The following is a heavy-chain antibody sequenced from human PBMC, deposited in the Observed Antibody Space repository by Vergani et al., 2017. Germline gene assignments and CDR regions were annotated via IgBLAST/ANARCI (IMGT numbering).Heavy chain of an antibody. CDR2: IYYSGST. J-gene: IGHJ6*03. D-gene: IGHD3-3*01. CDR1: GGSISSYY. CDR3: ARGLGNYDFWSGYCTDYYDMDV. Sequence: QVQLQESGPGLVKPSETLSLTCTVSGGSISSYYWSWIRQPPGKGLEWIGYIYYSGSTNYNPSLKSRVTISVDTSKNQFSLKLSSVTAADTAMYYCARGLGNYDFWSGYCTDYYDMDVWGKGTTVTVSS. V-gene: IGHV4-59*01.